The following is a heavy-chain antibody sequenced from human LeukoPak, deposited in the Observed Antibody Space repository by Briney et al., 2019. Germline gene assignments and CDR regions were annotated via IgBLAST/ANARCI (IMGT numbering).Heavy chain of an antibody. CDR3: ARVRHYYDSSGYYYDY. CDR2: ISSSSSYI. Sequence: GGSLRLSCAASGFTFSSYSMNWVRQAPGKGLEWVSSISSSSSYIYYADSAKGRFTISRDNAKNSLYLQMNSLRAEDTAVYYCARVRHYYDSSGYYYDYWGQGTLVTVSS. CDR1: GFTFSSYS. D-gene: IGHD3-22*01. J-gene: IGHJ4*02. V-gene: IGHV3-21*01.